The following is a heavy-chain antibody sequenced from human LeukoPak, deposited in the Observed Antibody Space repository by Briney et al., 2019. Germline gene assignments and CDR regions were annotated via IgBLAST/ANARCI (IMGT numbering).Heavy chain of an antibody. D-gene: IGHD2-15*01. CDR3: ARGGFCSGGSCPVDYYYYYMDV. J-gene: IGHJ6*03. CDR2: INSDGSST. CDR1: GFTFSNYW. Sequence: PGGSLRLSCAASGFTFSNYWMHWVRQAPGKGLVWVSRINSDGSSTSYADSVKGRFTISRDNAKNTLYLQLNSLRAEDTAVYYCARGGFCSGGSCPVDYYYYYMDVWGKGTTVTVSS. V-gene: IGHV3-74*01.